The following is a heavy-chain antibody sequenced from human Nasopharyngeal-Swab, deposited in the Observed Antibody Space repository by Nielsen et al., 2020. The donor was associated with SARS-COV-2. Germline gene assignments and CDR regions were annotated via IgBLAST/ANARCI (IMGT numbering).Heavy chain of an antibody. CDR2: ISWNSGNI. V-gene: IGHV3-9*01. Sequence: SLKISCTASGFTFSDYFMSWVRQAPGKGLEWVSGISWNSGNIGYVDSVKGRFTISRDNAKNSLYLQMNSLTAEDTAVYYCARDTPAMFAYWGQGTLVTVSS. CDR1: GFTFSDYF. J-gene: IGHJ4*02. CDR3: ARDTPAMFAY.